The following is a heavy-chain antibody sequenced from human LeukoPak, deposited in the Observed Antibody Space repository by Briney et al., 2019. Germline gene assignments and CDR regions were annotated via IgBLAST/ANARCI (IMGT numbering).Heavy chain of an antibody. V-gene: IGHV3-7*05. J-gene: IGHJ6*02. Sequence: PGGSLRLSCAASGFTFSNAWMSWVRQTPEKGLEWVANIKQDGSETVYVDSVKGRFTISRDNAQSSLYLQMNSLRAEDTAVYYCARDPYSSSWSYGMDVWGQGTAVTVSS. CDR3: ARDPYSSSWSYGMDV. D-gene: IGHD6-13*01. CDR1: GFTFSNAW. CDR2: IKQDGSET.